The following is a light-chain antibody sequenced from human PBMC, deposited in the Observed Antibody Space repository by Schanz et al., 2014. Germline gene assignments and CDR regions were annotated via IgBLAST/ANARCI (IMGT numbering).Light chain of an antibody. V-gene: IGKV3-11*01. CDR2: DIS. CDR3: QQRVKSPLT. Sequence: EIVLTQSPATLSLSPGERATLSCRASQTIFSSDLAWYQRKPGQAPRLLIHDISNRATGIPARFSGSGSGTYFPLPISSLDPEDFAVYYCQQRVKSPLTFAVGT. J-gene: IGKJ4*01. CDR1: QTIFSSD.